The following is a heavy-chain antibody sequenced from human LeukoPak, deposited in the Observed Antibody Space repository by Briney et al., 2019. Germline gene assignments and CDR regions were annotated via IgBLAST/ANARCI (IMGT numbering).Heavy chain of an antibody. V-gene: IGHV1-18*01. J-gene: IGHJ5*02. Sequence: ASVKVSCKASGYTISNYAMNWVRQAPGQGLEWMGWISAYNGNTNYAQKLQGRVTMTTDTSTSTAYMELRSLRSDDTAVYYCARDGQVNWFDPWGQGTLVTVSS. CDR3: ARDGQVNWFDP. CDR1: GYTISNYA. CDR2: ISAYNGNT.